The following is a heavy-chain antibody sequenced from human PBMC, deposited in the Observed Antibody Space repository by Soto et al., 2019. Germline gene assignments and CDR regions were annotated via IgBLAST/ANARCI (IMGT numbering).Heavy chain of an antibody. J-gene: IGHJ2*01. CDR3: ARAHYYDSSGYYFYWYFDL. CDR1: GYTFTNYG. CDR2: ISASNGDT. D-gene: IGHD3-22*01. Sequence: QVQLVQSGAEVKKPGASVKVSCKASGYTFTNYGLIWVRQAPGQGLEWLGQISASNGDTNYAQKLQGRVTMTTDTSTSTAYMELRSLRSDDTAVYYCARAHYYDSSGYYFYWYFDLWGRGTLVTVSS. V-gene: IGHV1-18*01.